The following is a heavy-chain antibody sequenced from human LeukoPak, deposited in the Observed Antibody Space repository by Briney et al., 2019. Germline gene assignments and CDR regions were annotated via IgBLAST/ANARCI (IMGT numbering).Heavy chain of an antibody. D-gene: IGHD3-10*01. J-gene: IGHJ4*02. CDR2: TWYDGSNK. V-gene: IGHV3-33*01. Sequence: GRSLRLSCAASGFTFSSYGMHWVRQAPGKGLEWVAVTWYDGSNKYYADSVKGRFTISRDNSKNTLYLQMNSLRAEDTAVYYCARGGSGSYSNDYWGQGTLVTVSS. CDR1: GFTFSSYG. CDR3: ARGGSGSYSNDY.